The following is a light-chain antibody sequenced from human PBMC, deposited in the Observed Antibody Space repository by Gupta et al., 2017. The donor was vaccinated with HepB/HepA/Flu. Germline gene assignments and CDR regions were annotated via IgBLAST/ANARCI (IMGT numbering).Light chain of an antibody. J-gene: IGKJ1*01. V-gene: IGKV4-1*01. CDR2: WAS. Sequence: DIVMTQSPDSLAVSLGERATINCKSSQSGLDSSNKKNYLAWYQQKLGQPPKLLIYWASTREYGVPDRFSGSGYGTNFTLTISSLQAEDVAIYYCQQDYNSSWTFGQGTXVEIK. CDR1: QSGLDSSNKKNY. CDR3: QQDYNSSWT.